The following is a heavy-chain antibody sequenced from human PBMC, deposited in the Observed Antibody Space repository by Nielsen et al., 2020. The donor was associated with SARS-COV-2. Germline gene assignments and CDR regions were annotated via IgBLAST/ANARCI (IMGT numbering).Heavy chain of an antibody. CDR2: IYYSGST. V-gene: IGHV4-39*07. Sequence: SETLSLTCTVSGDSISSSSYFWGWIRQPPGKGLEWIGSIYYSGSTYYNPSLKSRVTMSADTSKNQFSLKLSSVTAADTAVYYCARVQYMATVTTYFDYWGQGTLVTVSS. D-gene: IGHD4-17*01. J-gene: IGHJ4*02. CDR3: ARVQYMATVTTYFDY. CDR1: GDSISSSSYF.